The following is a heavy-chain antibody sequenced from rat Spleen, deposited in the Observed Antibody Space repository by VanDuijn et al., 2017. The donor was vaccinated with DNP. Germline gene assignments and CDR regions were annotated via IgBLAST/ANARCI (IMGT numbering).Heavy chain of an antibody. D-gene: IGHD1-1*01. CDR1: GFSLTRYN. V-gene: IGHV2-41*01. CDR3: ARGDSSADVIDY. Sequence: QVQLKESGPSLVQPPQTLPPICTVAGFSLTRYNVHWVRQPPGKGLKWMGVNWNTGGTRYNSTLKSRLSITMDNSKTQVFLNINSLETEDTATYYCARGDSSADVIDYWGQGVMVTVSS. CDR2: NWNTGGT. J-gene: IGHJ2*01.